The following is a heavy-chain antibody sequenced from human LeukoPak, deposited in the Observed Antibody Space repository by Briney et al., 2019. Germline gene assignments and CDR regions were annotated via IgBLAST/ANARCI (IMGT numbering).Heavy chain of an antibody. V-gene: IGHV1-24*01. CDR2: FDPEDGET. CDR1: GYTLTELS. Sequence: ASVKVSCKVSGYTLTELSMHWVRQAPGKGLEWMGGFDPEDGETIYAQKFQGRVTMTEDTSTDTAYMELSSLRSEDTAVYYCATGCSSTSCYGYYYYYYGMDVWGQGTTVTVS. D-gene: IGHD2-2*01. J-gene: IGHJ6*02. CDR3: ATGCSSTSCYGYYYYYYGMDV.